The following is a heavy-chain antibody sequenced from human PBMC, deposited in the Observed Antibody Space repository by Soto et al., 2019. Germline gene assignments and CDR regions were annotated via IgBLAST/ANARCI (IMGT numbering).Heavy chain of an antibody. V-gene: IGHV1-3*04. Sequence: ASVKVSCKTSGYIFTNHVVYWLRQGPGQRLEWMGWINTGTGDIEYSQKFQGRLTITGDTSASTVYMELSGLRSEDSVIYYCARGNSSPFGFDPGGQGPLFT. J-gene: IGHJ5*02. CDR1: GYIFTNHV. CDR2: INTGTGDI. CDR3: ARGNSSPFGFDP. D-gene: IGHD3-16*01.